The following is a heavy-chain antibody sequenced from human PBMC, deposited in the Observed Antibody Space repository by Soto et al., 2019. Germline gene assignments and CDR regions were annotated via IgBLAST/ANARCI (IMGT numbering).Heavy chain of an antibody. Sequence: ASVKVSCKASGYTFTGYYVHWVRQAPGQGLEWVGWINPNSGGTNYAQKFQGWVTMTRDTSISTAYMELSRLRSDDTAVYYCARGGVWGSYRYESHFDYWGQGTLVTVSS. CDR1: GYTFTGYY. CDR2: INPNSGGT. CDR3: ARGGVWGSYRYESHFDY. V-gene: IGHV1-2*04. D-gene: IGHD3-16*02. J-gene: IGHJ4*02.